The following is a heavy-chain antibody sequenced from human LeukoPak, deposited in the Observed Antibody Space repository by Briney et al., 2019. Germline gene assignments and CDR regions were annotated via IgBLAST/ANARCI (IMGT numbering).Heavy chain of an antibody. CDR3: ARGIDI. CDR1: GFTFSSYW. V-gene: IGHV3-7*01. CDR2: INQDGTEK. Sequence: GGSLRLSCAASGFTFSSYWMNWVRQAPGKGLEWVANINQDGTEKYCVDSVKGRFTISRDNAKNSLYLRMNSLRAEDTAIYYCARGIDIWGQGTMVTVSS. J-gene: IGHJ3*02.